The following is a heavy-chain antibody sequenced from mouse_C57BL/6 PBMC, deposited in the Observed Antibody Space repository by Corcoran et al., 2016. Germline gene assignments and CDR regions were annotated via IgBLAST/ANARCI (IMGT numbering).Heavy chain of an antibody. CDR3: ARPYYSNGHAMGY. V-gene: IGHV1-26*01. CDR2: INPNNGGT. Sequence: EVQLQQSGPELVKPGASVKISCKASGYTFTDYYMNWVKQSHGKSLEWIGDINPNNGGTSYNQKFKGKATLTVDKSSSTAYMELRSLTSEDSAVYYCARPYYSNGHAMGYWGQGTSVTVSS. CDR1: GYTFTDYY. D-gene: IGHD2-5*01. J-gene: IGHJ4*01.